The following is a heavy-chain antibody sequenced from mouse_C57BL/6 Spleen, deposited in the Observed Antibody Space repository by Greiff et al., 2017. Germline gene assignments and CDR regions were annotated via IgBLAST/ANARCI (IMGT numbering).Heavy chain of an antibody. CDR1: GFTFSSYT. CDR2: ISGGGGNT. V-gene: IGHV5-9*01. D-gene: IGHD1-1*01. J-gene: IGHJ3*01. CDR3: ARGGFITTVVPFAY. Sequence: EVQLQESGGGLVKPGGSLKLSCAASGFTFSSYTMSWVRQTPEKRLEWVATISGGGGNTYYPDSVKGRFTISRDNAKNTLYLQMSSLRSEDTALYYCARGGFITTVVPFAYWGQGTLVTVSA.